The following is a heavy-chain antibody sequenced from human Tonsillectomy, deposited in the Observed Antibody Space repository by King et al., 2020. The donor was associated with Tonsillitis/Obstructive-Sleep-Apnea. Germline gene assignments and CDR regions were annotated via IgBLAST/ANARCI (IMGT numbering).Heavy chain of an antibody. D-gene: IGHD3/OR15-3a*01. V-gene: IGHV3-23*04. Sequence: QLVQSGGGLVQPGGSLRLSCAASGFTFSSYAMSWVRQAPGKGLEWVSAISGSGGSTYYADSVKGRFTISRDNSKNTLYMQINRLRAEDKAVYYCAKDNQTGTGASNGFDPWGQGTLVTVSS. J-gene: IGHJ5*02. CDR2: ISGSGGST. CDR1: GFTFSSYA. CDR3: AKDNQTGTGASNGFDP.